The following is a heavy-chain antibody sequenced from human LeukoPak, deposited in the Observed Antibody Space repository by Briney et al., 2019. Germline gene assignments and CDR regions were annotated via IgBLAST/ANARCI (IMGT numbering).Heavy chain of an antibody. Sequence: GGSLRLSCAASGFTFSSCSMNWVRQAPGKGLEWVSSISSSSSYIYYADSVKGRFTISRDNAKNSLYLQMNSLRAEDTAVYYCARAQFEPYYFDYWGQGTLVTVSS. J-gene: IGHJ4*02. V-gene: IGHV3-21*01. CDR1: GFTFSSCS. CDR3: ARAQFEPYYFDY. CDR2: ISSSSSYI. D-gene: IGHD3-10*01.